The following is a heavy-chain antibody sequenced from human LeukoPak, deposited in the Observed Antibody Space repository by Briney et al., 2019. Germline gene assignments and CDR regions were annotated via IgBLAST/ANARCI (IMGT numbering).Heavy chain of an antibody. CDR2: IGGSGKNT. CDR3: AKTVTTQAYYWYFDL. Sequence: GGSLRLSCAASGFTFSIYAMSWVRQAPGKGLEWVXXIGGSGKNTNYADSVKGRFTISRDNSRNTLYLDMNILRAEDTAVYYCAKTVTTQAYYWYFDLWGRGTLVTVSS. D-gene: IGHD4-17*01. J-gene: IGHJ2*01. CDR1: GFTFSIYA. V-gene: IGHV3-23*01.